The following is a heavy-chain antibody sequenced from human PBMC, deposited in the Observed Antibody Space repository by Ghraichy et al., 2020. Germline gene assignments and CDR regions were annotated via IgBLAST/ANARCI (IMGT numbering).Heavy chain of an antibody. Sequence: GGSLSLSCAASGFTFSSYSMNWVRQAPGKGLEWISYITKDSLATHYADSVKGRFTITRDNAKSSLYLQMNSLRDEDTAVYYCARDPLDSTNVNPGYWGQGTLVTVSS. CDR2: ITKDSLAT. D-gene: IGHD1-14*01. V-gene: IGHV3-48*02. J-gene: IGHJ4*02. CDR3: ARDPLDSTNVNPGY. CDR1: GFTFSSYS.